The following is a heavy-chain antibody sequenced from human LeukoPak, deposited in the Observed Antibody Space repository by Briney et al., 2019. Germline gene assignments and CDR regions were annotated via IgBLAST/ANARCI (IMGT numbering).Heavy chain of an antibody. V-gene: IGHV3-11*04. D-gene: IGHD3-16*01. CDR1: GFTFSDYY. J-gene: IGHJ4*02. Sequence: PGGSLRLSCAASGFTFSDYYMSWIRQAPGKGLEWVSYISSSGSSGSTIHYADSVKGRFTISRDNAKNSLYLQMNSLRAEDTAVYYCARDSWGSVYYFDYWGQGTLVTVSS. CDR3: ARDSWGSVYYFDY. CDR2: ISSSGSSGSTI.